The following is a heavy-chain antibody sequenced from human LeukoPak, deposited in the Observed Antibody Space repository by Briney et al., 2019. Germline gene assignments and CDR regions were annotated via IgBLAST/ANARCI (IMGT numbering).Heavy chain of an antibody. CDR3: AGTNGYSYVLDY. CDR1: GGTFSSYA. Sequence: SVKVSCKASGGTFSSYAISWVRQAPGQGLGWMGGIIPIFGTANYAQKFQGRVTITTDESTSTAYMELSSLRSEDTAVYYCAGTNGYSYVLDYWGQGTLVTVSS. J-gene: IGHJ4*02. CDR2: IIPIFGTA. D-gene: IGHD5-18*01. V-gene: IGHV1-69*05.